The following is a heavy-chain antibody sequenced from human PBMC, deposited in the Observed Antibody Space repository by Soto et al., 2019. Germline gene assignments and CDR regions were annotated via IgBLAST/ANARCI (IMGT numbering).Heavy chain of an antibody. CDR2: INSYNSNT. CDR3: AREPVAGIWFDP. CDR1: GYTFTSYG. D-gene: IGHD6-19*01. V-gene: IGHV1-18*01. Sequence: QVQLVQSGAEVKKPGASVKVSCKASGYTFTSYGISWVRQAPGQGLEWMGWINSYNSNTNQAQKLQGTVTMTTDTSTSTAYMGLRRLRSDDTAVYYCAREPVAGIWFDPWGQGTLVTVSS. J-gene: IGHJ5*02.